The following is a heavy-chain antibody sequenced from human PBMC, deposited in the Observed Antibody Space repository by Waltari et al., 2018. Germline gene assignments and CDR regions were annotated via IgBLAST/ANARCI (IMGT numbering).Heavy chain of an antibody. CDR1: GFTFSSYA. CDR2: ISGSGGRT. V-gene: IGHV3-23*01. Sequence: EVQLLESGGGLVQPGGSLRLSCAASGFTFSSYAMSWVLQAPGQGLGWVSVISGSGGRTYYADSVKGRFTISRDNFKNTVYLQMNSLRAEDTAVYYCAKTWHTKGFQMAAADGSYYYYYGMDVWGQGTTVPVSS. CDR3: AKTWHTKGFQMAAADGSYYYYYGMDV. D-gene: IGHD6-25*01. J-gene: IGHJ6*02.